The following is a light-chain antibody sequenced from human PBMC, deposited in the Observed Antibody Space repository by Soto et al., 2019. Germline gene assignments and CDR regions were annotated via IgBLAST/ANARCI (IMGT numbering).Light chain of an antibody. J-gene: IGKJ4*01. Sequence: EIVLTQSPATLSLSPGERATLYFSASQSVISYLACPQQKPGQAPRLLIYDASNSATGIPARVSGSGSGTDFTLTISRLEPEDFAVYYCQQRSSLLTFGGGTKVDIK. CDR3: QQRSSLLT. CDR1: QSVISY. V-gene: IGKV3-11*01. CDR2: DAS.